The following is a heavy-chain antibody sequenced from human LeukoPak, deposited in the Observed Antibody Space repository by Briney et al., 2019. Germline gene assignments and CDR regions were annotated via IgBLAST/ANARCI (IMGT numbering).Heavy chain of an antibody. Sequence: GGSLRLSCAASGFTFDDYAMHWVRQAPGKGLEWVSGISWNSGSIGYADSVKGRFTISRDNAKNSLYLQMNSLRAEDTALYYCAKDPGIVASDYFDYWGQGTLVTVSS. CDR3: AKDPGIVASDYFDY. CDR1: GFTFDDYA. CDR2: ISWNSGSI. J-gene: IGHJ4*02. V-gene: IGHV3-9*01. D-gene: IGHD1-26*01.